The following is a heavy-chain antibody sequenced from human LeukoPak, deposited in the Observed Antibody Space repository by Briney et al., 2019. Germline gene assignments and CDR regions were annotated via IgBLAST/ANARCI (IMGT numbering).Heavy chain of an antibody. D-gene: IGHD2-2*02. V-gene: IGHV4-34*01. Sequence: SETLSLTCAVYGGSFSGYYWSWIRQPPGKGLEWIGEINHSGSTNYNPSLKSRVTISVDTSKNQFSLKLSSVTAADTAVYYCVSEDCSSTSCYMRYFQHWGQGTLVTVSS. J-gene: IGHJ1*01. CDR2: INHSGST. CDR1: GGSFSGYY. CDR3: VSEDCSSTSCYMRYFQH.